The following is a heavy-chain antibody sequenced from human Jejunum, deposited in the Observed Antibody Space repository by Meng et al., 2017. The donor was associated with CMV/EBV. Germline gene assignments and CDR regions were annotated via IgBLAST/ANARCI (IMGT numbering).Heavy chain of an antibody. CDR3: ARGLGHASNNSHDY. J-gene: IGHJ4*02. Sequence: GESMRSHYWTGIRQPPGKGLEWMGHVYYSGSATYSPSLRSRVTISVDMSKNQFSLKLRSVTAADTAMYFCARGLGHASNNSHDYWGQGTLVTVSS. CDR1: GESMRSHY. V-gene: IGHV4-59*11. D-gene: IGHD1-1*01. CDR2: VYYSGSA.